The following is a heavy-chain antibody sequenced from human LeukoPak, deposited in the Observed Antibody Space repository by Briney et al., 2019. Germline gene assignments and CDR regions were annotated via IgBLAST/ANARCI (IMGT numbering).Heavy chain of an antibody. D-gene: IGHD3-22*01. CDR3: AKVPYYYDSSGYYSVDY. CDR1: GFTFDDYD. Sequence: GGSLRLSCAASGFTFDDYDMHWVRQAPGKGLEWVSLISGDGGSTYYADSVKVRFTISRDNSKNSLYLQMNSLRTEDTALYYCAKVPYYYDSSGYYSVDYWGQGTLVTVSS. CDR2: ISGDGGST. J-gene: IGHJ4*02. V-gene: IGHV3-43*02.